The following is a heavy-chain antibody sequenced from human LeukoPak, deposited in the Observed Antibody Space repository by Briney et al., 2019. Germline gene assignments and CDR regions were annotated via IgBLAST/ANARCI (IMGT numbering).Heavy chain of an antibody. J-gene: IGHJ4*02. CDR3: TPSSPPY. Sequence: PGGSLRLSCTASGFTFGDDGMNWVRQAPGKGLVWVSRIASDGSSTTYADSVKGRFSISRDNAKNTLYLQMNSLRVEDTAVYYCTPSSPPYWGQGTLVTVSS. CDR2: IASDGSST. D-gene: IGHD2-15*01. V-gene: IGHV3-74*01. CDR1: GFTFGDDG.